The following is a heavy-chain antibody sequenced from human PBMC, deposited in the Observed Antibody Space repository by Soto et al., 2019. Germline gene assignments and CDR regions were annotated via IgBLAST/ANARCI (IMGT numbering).Heavy chain of an antibody. D-gene: IGHD6-6*01. V-gene: IGHV4-30-4*01. Sequence: ASETLSLTCPVSGGAISSGDYYWSWIRQPPGKGLEWIGYIYYSGSTYYNPSLKSRVTISVDTSKNQFSLKLSSVTAADTALYYCARDIGVADRDATNWFDPWGQGTLVTVPS. CDR2: IYYSGST. J-gene: IGHJ5*02. CDR1: GGAISSGDYY. CDR3: ARDIGVADRDATNWFDP.